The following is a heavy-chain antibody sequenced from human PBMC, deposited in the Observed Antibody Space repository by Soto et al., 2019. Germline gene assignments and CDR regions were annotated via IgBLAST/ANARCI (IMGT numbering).Heavy chain of an antibody. CDR1: GFTFDDYA. J-gene: IGHJ1*01. D-gene: IGHD6-19*01. Sequence: EVHLVESGGGLVQPGRSLRLSCAASGFTFDDYAMHWVRQAPGKGLEWVSGISWNSGGIGYADSVKGRFTISRDNAKNSLYLQMNSLRAEDTALYYCAKDMGAVAGPDSLVPHWGQGTLVTVSS. V-gene: IGHV3-9*01. CDR2: ISWNSGGI. CDR3: AKDMGAVAGPDSLVPH.